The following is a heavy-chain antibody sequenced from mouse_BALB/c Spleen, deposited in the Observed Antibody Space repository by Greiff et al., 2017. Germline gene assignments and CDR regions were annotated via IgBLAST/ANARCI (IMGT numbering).Heavy chain of an antibody. Sequence: EVLLVESGGGLVKPGGSLKLSCAASGFTFSSYAMSWVRQSPEMRLEWVAEISSGGSYTYYPDTVTGRFTISRDNAKNTLYLEMRSLRSDDTAMYYCASGPPMDYWGQGTSVTVSS. V-gene: IGHV5-9-4*01. CDR3: ASGPPMDY. CDR2: ISSGGSYT. J-gene: IGHJ4*01. CDR1: GFTFSSYA.